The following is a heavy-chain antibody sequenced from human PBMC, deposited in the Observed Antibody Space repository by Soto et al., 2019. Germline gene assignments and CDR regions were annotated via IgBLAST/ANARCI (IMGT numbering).Heavy chain of an antibody. J-gene: IGHJ5*02. Sequence: SETLSLTCAVSGEYISNGYYWAWIRQPPGKWLEWIGSIFHSGTTYYNPSIKSRVTIAVDTSKNQFSLKLSSVTAADSAVYYCARVGPWVPYYYDSSPYTFENWFDPWGQGTLVTVS. CDR2: IFHSGTT. V-gene: IGHV4-38-2*01. CDR3: ARVGPWVPYYYDSSPYTFENWFDP. D-gene: IGHD3-22*01. CDR1: GEYISNGYY.